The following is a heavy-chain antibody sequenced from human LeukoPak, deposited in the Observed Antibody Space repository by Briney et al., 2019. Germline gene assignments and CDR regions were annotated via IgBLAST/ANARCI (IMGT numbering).Heavy chain of an antibody. V-gene: IGHV3-23*01. J-gene: IGHJ4*02. Sequence: PGGSLRLSCAASGFTFSSHAMSWVRQAPGKGLEWVSAISGSGGSTYYADSVKGRFTISRDNSKDTLYLQMNSLRAEDTAVYYCARVSGWASRPIDYWGQGTLVTVSS. CDR2: ISGSGGST. CDR3: ARVSGWASRPIDY. CDR1: GFTFSSHA. D-gene: IGHD6-19*01.